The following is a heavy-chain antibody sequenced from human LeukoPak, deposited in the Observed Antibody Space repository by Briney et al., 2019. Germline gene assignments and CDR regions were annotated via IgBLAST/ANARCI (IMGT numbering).Heavy chain of an antibody. J-gene: IGHJ4*02. V-gene: IGHV4-4*02. D-gene: IGHD3-3*01. CDR1: GGSISSSNW. CDR3: ASSGPVGRFFTYY. CDR2: IYHSGST. Sequence: SGTLSLTCAVSGGSISSSNWWSWVRQPPGKGLEWIGEIYHSGSTNYNPSLKSRVTISVDKSKNQFSLKLSSVTAADTAVYYCASSGPVGRFFTYYWGQGTLVTVSS.